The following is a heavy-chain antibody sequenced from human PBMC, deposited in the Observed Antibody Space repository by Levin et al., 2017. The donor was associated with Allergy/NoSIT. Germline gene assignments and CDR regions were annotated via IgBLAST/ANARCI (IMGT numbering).Heavy chain of an antibody. D-gene: IGHD1-26*01. J-gene: IGHJ3*01. Sequence: GESLKISCAASGFTFTNYGMNWVRQSPGKGLEWVAAISGNGADTYFADSVKGRFTISRDNFMDSLYLQMNSLRGEDTAVYYCAKGRRYSGRYRTPLDAFDFWGQGTMVTVSS. CDR1: GFTFTNYG. V-gene: IGHV3-23*01. CDR3: AKGRRYSGRYRTPLDAFDF. CDR2: ISGNGADT.